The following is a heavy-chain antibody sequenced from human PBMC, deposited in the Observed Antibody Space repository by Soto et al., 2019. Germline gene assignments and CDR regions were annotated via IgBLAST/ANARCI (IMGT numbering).Heavy chain of an antibody. Sequence: QVQLQESGPGLVKPSQTLSLTCTVSGGSISSGGYYWSWIRQHPGKGLEWIGYIYYSGSTYYNPSLKSRVTXXVXTXXNQFPLKLSSVTAADTAVYYCARDSREEATISPQYWGQGTLVTVSS. D-gene: IGHD5-12*01. J-gene: IGHJ4*02. V-gene: IGHV4-31*03. CDR2: IYYSGST. CDR1: GGSISSGGYY. CDR3: ARDSREEATISPQY.